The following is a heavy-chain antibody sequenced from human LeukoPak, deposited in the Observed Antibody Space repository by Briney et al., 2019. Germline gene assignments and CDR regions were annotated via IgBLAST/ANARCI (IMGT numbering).Heavy chain of an antibody. CDR3: AKDARRSDGWYFFDH. CDR2: ISDSGDIT. Sequence: SGGSLRLSCAASGFAFSSQAMGWVRQAPGKGLEWVSVISDSGDITYYADSVKGRFTISRDNSKNTQYLQMISLRAEDTAVYYCAKDARRSDGWYFFDHWGQGTLVAVSS. J-gene: IGHJ4*02. V-gene: IGHV3-23*01. D-gene: IGHD6-19*01. CDR1: GFAFSSQA.